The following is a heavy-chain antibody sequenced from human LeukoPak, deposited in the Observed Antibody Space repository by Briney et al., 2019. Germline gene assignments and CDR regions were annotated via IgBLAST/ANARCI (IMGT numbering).Heavy chain of an antibody. D-gene: IGHD3-10*01. CDR2: ISAYNGNT. Sequence: ASVKVSCKASGYTFTSYGISWVRQAPGQGLEWMGWISAYNGNTNYAQKLQGRVTMTRDTSTSTVYMDLSSLRSEDTAVYYCARDLGLRGVTNWFDPWGQGTLDTVSS. CDR3: ARDLGLRGVTNWFDP. V-gene: IGHV1-18*01. CDR1: GYTFTSYG. J-gene: IGHJ5*02.